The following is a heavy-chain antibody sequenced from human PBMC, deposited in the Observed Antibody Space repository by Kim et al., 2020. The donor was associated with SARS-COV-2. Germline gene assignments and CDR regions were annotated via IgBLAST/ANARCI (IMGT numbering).Heavy chain of an antibody. V-gene: IGHV4-34*01. CDR3: PRGRAGXVPSPILGRGPPYVXXXXXV. D-gene: IGHD2-2*02. CDR1: GGSFSGYS. Sequence: SETLSLTCAVYGGSFSGYSWSWIRQPPGKGLEWIGEINHSGSINYNPSLKSRVIXXXXTSKNQFSLXGTSVTPADTGFYFXPRGRAGXVPSPILGRGPPYVXXXXXVWGHGXTVTVSS. J-gene: IGHJ6*02. CDR2: INHSGSI.